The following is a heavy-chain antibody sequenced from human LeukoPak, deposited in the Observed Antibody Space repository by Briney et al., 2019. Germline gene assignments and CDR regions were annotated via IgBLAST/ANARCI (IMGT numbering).Heavy chain of an antibody. D-gene: IGHD5-18*01. J-gene: IGHJ3*02. Sequence: SVTVSCKASGGTFSSYAISWVRQAPGQGLEWMGGIIPIFGTANYAQKFQGRVTITADESTSTAYMELSSLRSEDTAVYYCARDGYSADAFDIWGQGTMVTVSS. CDR2: IIPIFGTA. CDR1: GGTFSSYA. V-gene: IGHV1-69*01. CDR3: ARDGYSADAFDI.